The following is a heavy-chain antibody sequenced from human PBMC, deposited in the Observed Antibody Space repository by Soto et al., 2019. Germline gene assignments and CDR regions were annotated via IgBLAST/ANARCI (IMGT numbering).Heavy chain of an antibody. CDR3: ARDLYYYDSSGYSHAAIDY. CDR2: IYSGGST. CDR1: GFTVSSNY. V-gene: IGHV3-66*01. D-gene: IGHD3-22*01. J-gene: IGHJ4*02. Sequence: PGGSLRLSCAASGFTVSSNYMSWVRQAPGKGLEWVSVIYSGGSTYYADSVKGRFTISRDNSKNTLYLQMNSLRAEDTAVYYCARDLYYYDSSGYSHAAIDYWGQGTLVTVSS.